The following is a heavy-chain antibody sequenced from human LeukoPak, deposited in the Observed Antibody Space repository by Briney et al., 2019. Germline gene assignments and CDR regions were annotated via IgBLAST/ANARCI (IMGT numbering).Heavy chain of an antibody. Sequence: GASVTVSCKASGYTFTSYVIHWVRQAPGERLEWMGWINAATGNTKYSQKTQDRVTITRDTSASTTYMELRSLRSEDTAVYFCASQTLSAGSHYLYYFGVDVWGQGTTVTVSS. CDR1: GYTFTSYV. J-gene: IGHJ6*02. D-gene: IGHD1-14*01. V-gene: IGHV1-3*01. CDR2: INAATGNT. CDR3: ASQTLSAGSHYLYYFGVDV.